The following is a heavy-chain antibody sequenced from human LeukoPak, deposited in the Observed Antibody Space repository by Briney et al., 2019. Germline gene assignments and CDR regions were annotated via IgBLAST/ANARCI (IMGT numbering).Heavy chain of an antibody. V-gene: IGHV4-4*07. CDR3: ARGWSSSAYFNF. CDR1: GASVSRYY. Sequence: SDTLSLTCTVSGASVSRYYWNWIRQPAGKGLEWSGRIYDSGTTNSTPPLKSRVAMSVGTSRNQFSLQLFSLTAADRAVYYCARGWSSSAYFNFWGQGILVTGSS. D-gene: IGHD6-6*01. CDR2: IYDSGTT. J-gene: IGHJ4*02.